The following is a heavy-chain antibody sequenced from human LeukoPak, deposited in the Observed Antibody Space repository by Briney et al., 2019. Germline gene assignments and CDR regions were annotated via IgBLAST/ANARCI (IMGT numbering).Heavy chain of an antibody. CDR1: GGSISSSSDY. V-gene: IGHV4-39*07. CDR2: IYYSGST. CDR3: ARDVCVDCSGGSSTHAFDI. Sequence: SETLSLTCTVSGGSISSSSDYWGWIRQPPGKGLEWIGSIYYSGSTYYNPSLKSRVTISVDKSKNQFSLKLSSVTAADTAVYYCARDVCVDCSGGSSTHAFDIWGQGTMVTVSS. J-gene: IGHJ3*02. D-gene: IGHD2-15*01.